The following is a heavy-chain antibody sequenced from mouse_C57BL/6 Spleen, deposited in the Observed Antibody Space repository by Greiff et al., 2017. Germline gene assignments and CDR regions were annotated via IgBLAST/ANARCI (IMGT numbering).Heavy chain of an antibody. CDR3: ASYGNYGTYYFDY. CDR1: GFSLTSYG. CDR2: IWGGGST. V-gene: IGHV2-2*01. J-gene: IGHJ2*01. D-gene: IGHD2-1*01. Sequence: VQLVESGPGLVQPSQSLSITCTVSGFSLTSYGVHWVRPSPGKGLEWLGVIWGGGSTDYNAAFISRLSISKDNTKSQFFLKMNRLQADDTAIYYGASYGNYGTYYFDYWGQGTTLTVSS.